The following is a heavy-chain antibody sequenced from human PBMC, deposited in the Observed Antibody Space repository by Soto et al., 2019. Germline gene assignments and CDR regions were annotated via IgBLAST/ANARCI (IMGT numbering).Heavy chain of an antibody. J-gene: IGHJ6*02. V-gene: IGHV1-3*01. CDR1: GYTFTSYA. CDR3: ARDSPPMVRGADLYYYHGMDV. D-gene: IGHD3-10*01. Sequence: SVKVSCKASGYTFTSYAMHWVRQAPGQRVERLGWINAGNGNTKYSQKFQGRVNITRDTSASTAYMELSSLRSEDTAVYYCARDSPPMVRGADLYYYHGMDVWGQGTTVTVS. CDR2: INAGNGNT.